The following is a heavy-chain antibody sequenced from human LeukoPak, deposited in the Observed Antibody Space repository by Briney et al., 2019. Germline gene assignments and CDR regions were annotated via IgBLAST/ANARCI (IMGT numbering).Heavy chain of an antibody. D-gene: IGHD5-24*01. J-gene: IGHJ4*02. Sequence: TGGSLRLSCAASGFTFSSYAMHWVRQAPGKGLEYVSAITNNGDNTYYVDSVKDRFTISRDNSKHTLFLQMGSLRPEDLAVYYCARSERTDGFPLDIWGQGTLVTVSS. CDR1: GFTFSSYA. V-gene: IGHV3-64*02. CDR2: ITNNGDNT. CDR3: ARSERTDGFPLDI.